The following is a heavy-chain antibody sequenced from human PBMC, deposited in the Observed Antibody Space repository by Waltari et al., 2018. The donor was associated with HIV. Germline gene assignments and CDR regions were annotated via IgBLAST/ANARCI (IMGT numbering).Heavy chain of an antibody. D-gene: IGHD3-10*01. V-gene: IGHV4-39*01. J-gene: IGHJ5*02. CDR1: GGSLSSSSYY. CDR3: ARRGTMVRGVMFDP. CDR2: IYYSGST. Sequence: QLQLQESGPGLVKPSETLSLTCTVSGGSLSSSSYYWGWIRQPPGKGLELIGSIYYSGSTYYNPSLKSRVTISVGTSKNQFSLKLSSVTAADTAVYYCARRGTMVRGVMFDPWGQGTLVTVSS.